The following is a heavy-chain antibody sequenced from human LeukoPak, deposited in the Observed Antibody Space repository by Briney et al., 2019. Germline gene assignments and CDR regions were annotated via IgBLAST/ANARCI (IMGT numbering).Heavy chain of an antibody. Sequence: GGSLRLSCAASGFTFSSYEMNWVRQAPGKGLEWVSYISSSGSTIYYADSVKGRFTISRDNAKNSLYLQMNSLRAEDTALYYCAKGRGLGYYYGSGRRGYFDYWGQGTLVTVSS. CDR2: ISSSGSTI. CDR3: AKGRGLGYYYGSGRRGYFDY. CDR1: GFTFSSYE. D-gene: IGHD3-10*01. V-gene: IGHV3-48*03. J-gene: IGHJ4*02.